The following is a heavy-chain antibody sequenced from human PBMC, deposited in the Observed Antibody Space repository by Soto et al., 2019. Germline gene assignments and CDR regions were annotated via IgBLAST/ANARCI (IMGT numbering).Heavy chain of an antibody. D-gene: IGHD1-26*01. CDR1: GFTFSSYA. V-gene: IGHV3-23*01. CDR3: AKVGAIRGVDY. J-gene: IGHJ4*02. Sequence: EVQLLESGGGLVQPGGSLRLSCAASGFTFSSYAMSWVRQAPGKGLEWVSAISGSGGSTYYADSVKGRFTISRDNSKNTRYLQMNSLGAEDTAVYDCAKVGAIRGVDYWGQGTLVTVSS. CDR2: ISGSGGST.